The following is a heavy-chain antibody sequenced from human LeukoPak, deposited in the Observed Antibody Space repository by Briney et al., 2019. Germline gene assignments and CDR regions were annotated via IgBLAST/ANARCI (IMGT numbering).Heavy chain of an antibody. CDR1: GFTFSSYA. Sequence: GGSLRLSCAASGFTFSSYAMSWVRQAPGEGLEWVSAISGSAGSTYYADSVKGRFTISRYNSKNTLYLQMNSLRAEDTAVYYCAKDPGAYYDILTGYDFDYWGQGTLVTVSS. V-gene: IGHV3-23*01. D-gene: IGHD3-9*01. J-gene: IGHJ4*02. CDR2: ISGSAGST. CDR3: AKDPGAYYDILTGYDFDY.